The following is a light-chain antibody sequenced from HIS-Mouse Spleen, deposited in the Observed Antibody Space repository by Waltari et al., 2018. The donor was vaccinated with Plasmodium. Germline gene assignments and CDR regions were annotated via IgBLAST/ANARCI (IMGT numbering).Light chain of an antibody. J-gene: IGLJ3*02. CDR3: SSYTSSSTFWV. V-gene: IGLV2-14*03. CDR1: SSDVGGYTY. CDR2: DVS. Sequence: QSALTPPASVSGSPGQSITISCTGTSSDVGGYTYVSCYQQHPGKAPKLMFYDVSNRPSGLANRFSGSRSGNTAALTISGLQAEDEADYYCSSYTSSSTFWVFGGGTKLTVL.